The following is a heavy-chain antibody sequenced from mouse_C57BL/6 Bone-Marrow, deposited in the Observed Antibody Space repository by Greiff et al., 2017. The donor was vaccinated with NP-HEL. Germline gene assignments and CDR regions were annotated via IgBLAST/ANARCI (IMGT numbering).Heavy chain of an antibody. CDR3: ARGDYYGSSPFAY. D-gene: IGHD1-1*01. Sequence: QVQLQQPGAELVRPGSSVKLSCKASGYTFTSYWMHWVKQRPIQGLEWIGNIDPSDSETHYNQKFKDKATLTADKSSSTAYMQLSSLTSEDSAVYYCARGDYYGSSPFAYWGQGTLVTVSA. V-gene: IGHV1-52*01. J-gene: IGHJ3*01. CDR1: GYTFTSYW. CDR2: IDPSDSET.